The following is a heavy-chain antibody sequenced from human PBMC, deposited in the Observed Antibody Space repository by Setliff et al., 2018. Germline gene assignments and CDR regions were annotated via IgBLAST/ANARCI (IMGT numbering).Heavy chain of an antibody. CDR2: INHRGST. V-gene: IGHV4-34*01. CDR1: GGTFSDYY. CDR3: AKGGTYRYFDY. Sequence: SETLSLTCAAYGGTFSDYYWTWIRQPPGKGLEWIGEINHRGSTNYNPSLKSRLTISVDTSKDQFSLKLTSLTAADTAVYFCAKGGTYRYFDYWGQGTLVTVSS. J-gene: IGHJ4*02. D-gene: IGHD2-15*01.